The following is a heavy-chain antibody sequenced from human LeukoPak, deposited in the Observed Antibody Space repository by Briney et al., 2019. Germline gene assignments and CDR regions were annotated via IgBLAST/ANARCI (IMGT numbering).Heavy chain of an antibody. CDR1: GDSISSNSAA. V-gene: IGHV6-1*01. D-gene: IGHD6-13*01. Sequence: SQTLSLTCAISGDSISSNSAAWNWIRQSPSRGLEWLGRTYYRSKWHNDYAISVTSRITINPDTSKNQFSLQLNSVTPDDTAVYYCASSWYVYWGQGTLVTVSS. J-gene: IGHJ4*02. CDR2: TYYRSKWHN. CDR3: ASSWYVY.